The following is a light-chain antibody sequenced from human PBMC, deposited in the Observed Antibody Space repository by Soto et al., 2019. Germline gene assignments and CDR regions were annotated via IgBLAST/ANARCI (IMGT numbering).Light chain of an antibody. CDR3: QQLNSHPRT. V-gene: IGKV1-9*01. J-gene: IGKJ4*01. Sequence: DIPLTQSPSFLSASVGDRVTITCRASQGISSYLAWYQQKPGKAPKLLIYAASTLQSGVPSRFSGSGSGTEFTLTISSLQPEDFATYYCQQLNSHPRTFGGGTKVEIK. CDR2: AAS. CDR1: QGISSY.